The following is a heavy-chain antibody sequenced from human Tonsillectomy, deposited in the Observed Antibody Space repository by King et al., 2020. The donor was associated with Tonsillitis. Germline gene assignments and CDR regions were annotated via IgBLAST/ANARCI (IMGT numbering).Heavy chain of an antibody. CDR2: ISFDGSNK. D-gene: IGHD6-19*01. CDR3: ARPRGSSGLFGTQGFDC. V-gene: IGHV3-30*03. Sequence: VQLVESGGGVVQPGRSLRVSCAASGFSFSSYGMHWVRQAPGTGLEWVAVISFDGSNKYYPDSVRGRFTISRDNSKNTLYLQMNSLRVEDTAVYYCARPRGSSGLFGTQGFDCCGQGTLLPVSS. CDR1: GFSFSSYG. J-gene: IGHJ4*02.